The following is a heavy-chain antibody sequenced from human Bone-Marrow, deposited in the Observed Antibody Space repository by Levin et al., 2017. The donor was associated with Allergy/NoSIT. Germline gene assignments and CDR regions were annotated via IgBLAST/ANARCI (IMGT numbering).Heavy chain of an antibody. V-gene: IGHV1-24*01. CDR3: ATTGDCSGGSCYPHLHYGMDV. J-gene: IGHJ6*02. CDR1: GYTLTELS. CDR2: FDPEDGET. Sequence: ASVKVSCKVSGYTLTELSMHWVRQAPGKGLEWMGGFDPEDGETIYAQKFQGRVTMTEDTSTDTAYMELSSLRSEDTAVYYCATTGDCSGGSCYPHLHYGMDVWGQGTTVTVSS. D-gene: IGHD2-15*01.